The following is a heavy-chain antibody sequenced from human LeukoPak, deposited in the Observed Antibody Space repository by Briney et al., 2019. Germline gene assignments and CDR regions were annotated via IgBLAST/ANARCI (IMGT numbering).Heavy chain of an antibody. J-gene: IGHJ4*02. Sequence: ASVKVSCKPFGYSFTDYHIHWVRQAPGQGLEWMGWISAYNGNTNYAQKLQGRVTMTTDTSTSTAYMELRSLRSDDTAVYYCARDYYPTYYYDSSGYHDLYYFDYWGQGTLVTVSS. CDR1: GYSFTDYH. V-gene: IGHV1-18*04. CDR2: ISAYNGNT. CDR3: ARDYYPTYYYDSSGYHDLYYFDY. D-gene: IGHD3-22*01.